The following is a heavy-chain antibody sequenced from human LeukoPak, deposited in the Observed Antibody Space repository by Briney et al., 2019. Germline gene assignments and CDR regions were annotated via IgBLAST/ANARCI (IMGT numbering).Heavy chain of an antibody. CDR3: ARVLLYSSSWS. CDR1: GFTVSSNY. J-gene: IGHJ5*02. CDR2: IYSGGST. D-gene: IGHD6-13*01. Sequence: GGSLRLSCAASGFTVSSNYMSWVRQAPGKGLEWVSVIYSGGSTYYADSVKGRFTISRDNSKNTLYLQMNSLRAEDTAVYYCARVLLYSSSWSWGQGTLVTVSS. V-gene: IGHV3-53*01.